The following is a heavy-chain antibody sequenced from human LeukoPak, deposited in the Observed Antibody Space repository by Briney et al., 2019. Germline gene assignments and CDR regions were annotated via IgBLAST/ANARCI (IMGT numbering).Heavy chain of an antibody. V-gene: IGHV4-34*01. Sequence: SETLSLTCTVSGGSISSYYWSWIRQPAGKGLEWIGEINHSGSTNYNPSLKSRVTISVDTSKNQFSLKLSSVTAADTAVYYCARGRRSSGWYSYWGQGTLVTVSS. CDR1: GGSISSYY. D-gene: IGHD6-19*01. CDR3: ARGRRSSGWYSY. CDR2: INHSGST. J-gene: IGHJ4*02.